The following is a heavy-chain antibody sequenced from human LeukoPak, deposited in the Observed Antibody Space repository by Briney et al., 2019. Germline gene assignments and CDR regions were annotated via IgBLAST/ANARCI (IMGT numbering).Heavy chain of an antibody. CDR1: GGSISTYY. V-gene: IGHV4-59*01. CDR2: MYYNGSATY. D-gene: IGHD2-21*02. Sequence: SETLSLTCTISGGSISTYYWSWVRQPPGEGLEWIGFMYYNGSATYNYNPSLKSRVTIPVDSSKNQFSLKLTSVTAADTAIYYCARDVAVTAHWVAFDIWGQGTMVTVSS. J-gene: IGHJ3*02. CDR3: ARDVAVTAHWVAFDI.